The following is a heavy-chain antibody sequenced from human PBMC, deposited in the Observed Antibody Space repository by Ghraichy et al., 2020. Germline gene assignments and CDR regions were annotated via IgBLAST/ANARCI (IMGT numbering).Heavy chain of an antibody. V-gene: IGHV4-59*01. CDR3: ARGRNEDDYSFLY. CDR2: IYYSGST. D-gene: IGHD4-11*01. Sequence: SETLSLTCTVSGGSISSYYWSWIRQPPGKGLEWIGYIYYSGSTNYNPSLKSRVTISVDTSKNQFSLKLSSVTAADTAVYYCARGRNEDDYSFLYWGQGTLVTVSS. J-gene: IGHJ4*02. CDR1: GGSISSYY.